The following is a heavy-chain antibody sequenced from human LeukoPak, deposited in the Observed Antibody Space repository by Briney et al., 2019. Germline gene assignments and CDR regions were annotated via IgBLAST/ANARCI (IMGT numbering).Heavy chain of an antibody. CDR2: ISSSSSTM. V-gene: IGHV3-48*01. J-gene: IGHJ3*02. Sequence: GGSLRLSCAASGFSFSDYNMNWVRQAPGKGLERVAYISSSSSTMHYADSVTGRFSISRDNAKSSLYLQMNSRRAEDTAVYYCASLVGATRGAFDIWGQGTMVTVSS. CDR3: ASLVGATRGAFDI. D-gene: IGHD1-26*01. CDR1: GFSFSDYN.